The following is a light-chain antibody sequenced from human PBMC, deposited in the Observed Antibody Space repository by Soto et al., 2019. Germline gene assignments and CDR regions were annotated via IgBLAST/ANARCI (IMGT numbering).Light chain of an antibody. Sequence: QSVLTQPRSVSGSPGQSVTISCTGTSSDVGGYGYVSWYQQHPGKAPKLMIYDVDERPSGVPGRFSGSKSGNTASLTISGLRAEDEADYYCCSYAGSYTYVFGTGTKVTVL. V-gene: IGLV2-11*01. CDR3: CSYAGSYTYV. J-gene: IGLJ1*01. CDR1: SSDVGGYGY. CDR2: DVD.